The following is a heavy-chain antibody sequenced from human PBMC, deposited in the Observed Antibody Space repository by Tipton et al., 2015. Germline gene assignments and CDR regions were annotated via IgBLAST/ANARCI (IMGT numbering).Heavy chain of an antibody. CDR1: AYSISSDYY. V-gene: IGHV4-38-2*02. J-gene: IGHJ4*02. Sequence: TLSLTCAVSAYSISSDYYWGWIRQPPGKGLEWIGGISHSGNTYYNPSLKSRVTMSRDTSKNQFSLMLNSVTAADTAVYYCARDHSSGWGWGQGTLVTVSS. CDR3: ARDHSSGWG. CDR2: ISHSGNT. D-gene: IGHD3-22*01.